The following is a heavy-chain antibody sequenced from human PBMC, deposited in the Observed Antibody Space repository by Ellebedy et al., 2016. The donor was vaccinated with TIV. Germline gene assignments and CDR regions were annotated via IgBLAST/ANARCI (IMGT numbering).Heavy chain of an antibody. V-gene: IGHV3-30*04. J-gene: IGHJ4*02. CDR1: GFTFSSYA. D-gene: IGHD2-15*01. Sequence: GGSLRLXXAASGFTFSSYAMHWVRQAPGKGLEWVAVISYDGSNKYYADSVKGRFTISRDNAKNSLYLQMNSLRAEDTAVYYCAKDYCSGGSCYSKGSWDYWGQGTLVTVSS. CDR3: AKDYCSGGSCYSKGSWDY. CDR2: ISYDGSNK.